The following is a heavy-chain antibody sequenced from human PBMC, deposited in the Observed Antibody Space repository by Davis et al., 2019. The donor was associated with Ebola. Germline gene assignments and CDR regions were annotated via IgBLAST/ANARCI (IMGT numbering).Heavy chain of an antibody. Sequence: GESLKISCAASGFTFTSYVIHWVRQAPGKGLEWVASITSNRANIFYADSVQGRFTISTDNANNSVSLQMTSLRVEDTAKYSCGRDRGYGDERGSFDSWGQGTLVTVSS. CDR1: GFTFTSYV. D-gene: IGHD4-17*01. CDR3: GRDRGYGDERGSFDS. V-gene: IGHV3-21*01. J-gene: IGHJ4*02. CDR2: ITSNRANI.